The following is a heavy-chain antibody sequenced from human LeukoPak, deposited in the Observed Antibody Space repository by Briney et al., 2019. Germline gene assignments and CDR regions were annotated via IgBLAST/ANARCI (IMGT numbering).Heavy chain of an antibody. Sequence: GESLKISRKGSGYSFTSYWIGWVRQMPGKGLEWMGIIYPGDSDPRYSPSFQGQVTISVDRSITTAYLQWGSLKASDTAMYYCARHDDVAAAGQFDYWGQGTLVTVSS. CDR3: ARHDDVAAAGQFDY. D-gene: IGHD6-13*01. J-gene: IGHJ4*02. V-gene: IGHV5-51*01. CDR2: IYPGDSDP. CDR1: GYSFTSYW.